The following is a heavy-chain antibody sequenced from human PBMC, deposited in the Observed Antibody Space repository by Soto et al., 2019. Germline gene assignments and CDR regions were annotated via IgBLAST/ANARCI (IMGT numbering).Heavy chain of an antibody. CDR2: ISGSGRYT. CDR3: AKDPPSERMQPDYGMDV. CDR1: GFTFDSCV. D-gene: IGHD6-13*01. Sequence: DVQLVESGGDLVQPGGSLRLSCAASGFTFDSCVMSWVRQAPGKGLEWLSLISGSGRYTDYADSVKGRFTISRDNSKNTLYLQMNSLRVEDKAVYYCAKDPPSERMQPDYGMDVWGQGTTVTVSS. J-gene: IGHJ6*02. V-gene: IGHV3-23*04.